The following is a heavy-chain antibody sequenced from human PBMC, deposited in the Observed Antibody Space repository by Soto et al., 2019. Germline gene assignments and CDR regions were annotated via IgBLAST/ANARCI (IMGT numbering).Heavy chain of an antibody. CDR2: ISWNSGSI. V-gene: IGHV3-9*01. Sequence: GGSLRLSCAASGFTFDDYAMHWVRQAPGKGLEWVSGISWNSGSIGYADSVKGRFTISRDNAKNSLYLQMNSLRAEDTALYYCAKSSGYLIITPDYWGQGTLVTVSS. CDR1: GFTFDDYA. D-gene: IGHD3-3*01. CDR3: AKSSGYLIITPDY. J-gene: IGHJ4*02.